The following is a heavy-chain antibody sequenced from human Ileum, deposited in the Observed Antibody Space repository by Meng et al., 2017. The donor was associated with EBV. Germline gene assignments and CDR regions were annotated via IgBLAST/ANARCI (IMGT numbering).Heavy chain of an antibody. CDR1: GGSISRSDW. D-gene: IGHD3-22*01. Sequence: QVHLPESGPGLVKPSEXLSLTCAVSGGSISRSDWWSWVRQPPGKGLEWIGETSHSGSTNYSPSLKGRVTISLDKSKNQLSLKLNSVTAADTAVYYCASSDYYRSDYWGQGTLVTVSS. V-gene: IGHV4-4*02. CDR3: ASSDYYRSDY. CDR2: TSHSGST. J-gene: IGHJ4*02.